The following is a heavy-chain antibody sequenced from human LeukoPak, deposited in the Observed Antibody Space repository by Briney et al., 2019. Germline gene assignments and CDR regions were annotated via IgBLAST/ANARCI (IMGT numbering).Heavy chain of an antibody. D-gene: IGHD6-13*01. V-gene: IGHV3-7*03. Sequence: PGGSLRLSCAVSGFTFSSHWMSWVRQAPGKGLSWVANIKYDGTEKHYVDSVKGRFTIPRDNAKNSLYLQMNSLRAEDTAAYYCARDGVAAGIYFDYWGQGTLVTVSS. J-gene: IGHJ4*02. CDR1: GFTFSSHW. CDR3: ARDGVAAGIYFDY. CDR2: IKYDGTEK.